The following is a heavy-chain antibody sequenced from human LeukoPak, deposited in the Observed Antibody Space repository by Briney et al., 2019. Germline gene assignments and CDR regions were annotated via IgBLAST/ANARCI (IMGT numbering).Heavy chain of an antibody. D-gene: IGHD3-22*01. CDR3: AKSAYYYDSSGYYYYYYYMDV. Sequence: PGGSLRLSCAASGFTFSSYGMHWVRQAPGKGLEGVAFIRYDGSNKYYADSVKGRFTISRDNSKNTLYLQMNSLRAEDTAVYYCAKSAYYYDSSGYYYYYYYMDVWGKGTTVTVSS. CDR1: GFTFSSYG. CDR2: IRYDGSNK. J-gene: IGHJ6*03. V-gene: IGHV3-30*02.